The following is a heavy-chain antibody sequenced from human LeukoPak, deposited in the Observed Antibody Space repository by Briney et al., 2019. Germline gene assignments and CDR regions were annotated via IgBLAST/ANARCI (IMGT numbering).Heavy chain of an antibody. CDR1: GFTFGDYA. CDR2: IRSKAYGGTT. CDR3: SRGRRSPDS. Sequence: PGRSLRLSCTASGFTFGDYAMSWFRQAPGKGLEWVGFIRSKAYGGTTEYAASLKGRITISRDDSKTIAYLQMSSLKTEDTAVYYCSRGRRSPDSWGQGTLVTVPS. D-gene: IGHD5-24*01. V-gene: IGHV3-49*03. J-gene: IGHJ5*01.